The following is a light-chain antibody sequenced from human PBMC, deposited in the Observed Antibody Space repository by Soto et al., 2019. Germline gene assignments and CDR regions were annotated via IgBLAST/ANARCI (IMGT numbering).Light chain of an antibody. CDR1: SSVVGGYNY. CDR2: EVS. V-gene: IGLV2-14*01. J-gene: IGLJ2*01. Sequence: SALTQPASVSGSPGQSITISCTGSSSVVGGYNYVSWYQQHPGKAPKLMIYEVSNRPSGISNRFSGSKSGNTASLTLSGLQAEDEADYYYSSYTSSSTLVFGGGTKLTVL. CDR3: SSYTSSSTLV.